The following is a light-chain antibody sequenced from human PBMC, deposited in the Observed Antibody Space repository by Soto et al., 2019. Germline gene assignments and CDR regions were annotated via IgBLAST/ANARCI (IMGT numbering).Light chain of an antibody. V-gene: IGKV3-20*01. CDR2: GAS. J-gene: IGKJ2*01. Sequence: EIVLTQSPGTLSLSPGERATLSCRASQILGSNYLAWYQQKPGQAPMLLIYGASSTTTGIPDRCSGSGSGTDVTLTLSRLEPEDFEVYYCQQHGRSHPKHTFGQGIKLEIK. CDR3: QQHGRSHPKHT. CDR1: QILGSNY.